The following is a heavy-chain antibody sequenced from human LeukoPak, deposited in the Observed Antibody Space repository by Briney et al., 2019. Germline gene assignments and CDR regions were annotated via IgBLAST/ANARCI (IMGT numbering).Heavy chain of an antibody. CDR3: ARRSGGSWGFDP. Sequence: SETLSLTCTVSGGSISSYYWSWIRQPPGKGLEWIGYIYYSGSTNYNPSLKSRVTISVDTSKNQFSLKLSSVTAADTAVYYCARRSGGSWGFDPWGQGTLVTVSS. D-gene: IGHD2-15*01. CDR2: IYYSGST. J-gene: IGHJ5*02. V-gene: IGHV4-59*01. CDR1: GGSISSYY.